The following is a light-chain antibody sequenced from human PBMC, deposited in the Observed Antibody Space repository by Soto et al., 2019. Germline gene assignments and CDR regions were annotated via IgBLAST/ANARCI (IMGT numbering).Light chain of an antibody. CDR1: SSNIGAGYD. V-gene: IGLV1-40*01. Sequence: QSVLTQPPSVSGAPGQRVTISCTGSSSNIGAGYDVHWYQQLPQTAPKLLIYGNNNRPSGVPDRFSGSKSGTSASLAITGLQAEDEADYYCQSYDPSLSVVFGGGTKLTVL. J-gene: IGLJ2*01. CDR2: GNN. CDR3: QSYDPSLSVV.